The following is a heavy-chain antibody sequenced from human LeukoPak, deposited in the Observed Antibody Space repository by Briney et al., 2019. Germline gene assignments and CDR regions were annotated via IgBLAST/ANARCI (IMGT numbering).Heavy chain of an antibody. J-gene: IGHJ5*02. V-gene: IGHV4-34*01. CDR1: GGSFSGYY. Sequence: PSETLSLTCAVYGGSFSGYYWSWIRQPPGKGLEWIGEINHSGSTNYNPSLKSRVTMSVDTSKNQFSLKLSSVTAADTAVYYCARDVLGYCSSTSCLNWFDPWGQGTLVTVSS. CDR2: INHSGST. D-gene: IGHD2-2*01. CDR3: ARDVLGYCSSTSCLNWFDP.